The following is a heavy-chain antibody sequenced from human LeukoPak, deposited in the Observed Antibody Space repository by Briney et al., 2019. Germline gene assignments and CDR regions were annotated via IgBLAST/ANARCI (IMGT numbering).Heavy chain of an antibody. CDR1: GFTSSSYE. CDR2: ISSSGSTI. V-gene: IGHV3-48*03. D-gene: IGHD3-10*01. J-gene: IGHJ6*02. Sequence: PGGSLRLSCAASGFTSSSYEMNWVRQAPGKGLEWVSYISSSGSTIYYADSVKGRFTISRDNAKNSLYLQMNSLRAEDTAVYYCARDQGYYGSGSFYYYYGMDVWGQGTTVTVSS. CDR3: ARDQGYYGSGSFYYYYGMDV.